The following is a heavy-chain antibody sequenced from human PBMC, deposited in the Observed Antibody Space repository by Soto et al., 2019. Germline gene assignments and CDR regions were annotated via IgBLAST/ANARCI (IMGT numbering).Heavy chain of an antibody. D-gene: IGHD6-19*01. Sequence: GRSLKLSCAASGFTFSSYAISWVRQAPGKGLEWVSAISGSGGSTYYADSVKGRFTISRDNSKNTLYLQMNSLRAEDTAVYYCAKDWQWLVQGYFQHWGQGTLVTVSS. CDR2: ISGSGGST. V-gene: IGHV3-23*01. CDR1: GFTFSSYA. CDR3: AKDWQWLVQGYFQH. J-gene: IGHJ1*01.